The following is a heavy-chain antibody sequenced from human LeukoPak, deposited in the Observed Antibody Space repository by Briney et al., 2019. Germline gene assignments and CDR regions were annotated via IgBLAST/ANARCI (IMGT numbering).Heavy chain of an antibody. J-gene: IGHJ4*02. D-gene: IGHD2-15*01. V-gene: IGHV1-8*01. Sequence: ASVTVSCKASGYTFTSYDINWVRQATGQGLEWMGWMNPNSGNTGYAQKFQGRVTMTRNTPISTAYMELSSLRSEDTAVYYCATTHCSGGSCYFSAYSFDYWGQGTLVTVSS. CDR2: MNPNSGNT. CDR3: ATTHCSGGSCYFSAYSFDY. CDR1: GYTFTSYD.